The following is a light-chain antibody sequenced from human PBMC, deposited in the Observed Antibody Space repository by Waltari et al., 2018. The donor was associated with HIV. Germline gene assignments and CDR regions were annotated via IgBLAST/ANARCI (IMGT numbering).Light chain of an antibody. CDR1: QSVSSN. Sequence: EVVMTQSPATLSVSPGERAALACRASQSVSSNLAWYQQKPGQAPRLLIYAASTRATGVPVRISGSGSGTEFTLTISSLQSEDFAVYYCQHYNDWPRTFGQGTKVEIK. CDR2: AAS. CDR3: QHYNDWPRT. V-gene: IGKV3-15*01. J-gene: IGKJ1*01.